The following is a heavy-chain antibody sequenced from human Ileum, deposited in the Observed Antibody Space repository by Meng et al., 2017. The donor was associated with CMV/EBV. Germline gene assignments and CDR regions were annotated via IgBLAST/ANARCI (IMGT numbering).Heavy chain of an antibody. Sequence: VQVLQSGAGVKKPGASVKVSCTTAGVTFSGYYIHWVRQAPGQGLEWMGWINSKNDGTNYARKFQGRVTMTRETSISTAHMELSGLMSDDTAVYYCVRSSGWSRFDYWGQGTLVTVSS. CDR1: GVTFSGYY. CDR3: VRSSGWSRFDY. V-gene: IGHV1-2*02. J-gene: IGHJ4*02. D-gene: IGHD6-19*01. CDR2: INSKNDGT.